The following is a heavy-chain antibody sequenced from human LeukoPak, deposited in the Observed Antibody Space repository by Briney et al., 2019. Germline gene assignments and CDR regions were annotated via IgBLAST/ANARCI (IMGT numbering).Heavy chain of an antibody. CDR1: GGPIYSYY. V-gene: IGHV4-4*07. D-gene: IGHD3-22*01. CDR3: ARLEFYDSTGYSPGHYMDV. Sequence: PSETLSLTCTVSGGPIYSYYWSWIRQTAGKGLEWIGRLYPGVSTNYNPSLKSRVIMSVDTSKNQFALKLSAVTAADTAVYYCARLEFYDSTGYSPGHYMDVWGKGTTVTVSS. J-gene: IGHJ6*03. CDR2: LYPGVST.